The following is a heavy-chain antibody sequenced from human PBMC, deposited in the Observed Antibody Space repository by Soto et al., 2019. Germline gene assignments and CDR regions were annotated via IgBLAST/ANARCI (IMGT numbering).Heavy chain of an antibody. Sequence: GSLRLSCAASGFTFSSYAMSWVRQAPGKGLEWVSAISSGGGTTDYADSVKGRFTISRDNSKNTLYLQMSSLRAEDTAVYYCAKRNYYFDYWGQGALVTVSS. CDR1: GFTFSSYA. J-gene: IGHJ4*02. CDR2: ISSGGGTT. D-gene: IGHD1-7*01. V-gene: IGHV3-23*01. CDR3: AKRNYYFDY.